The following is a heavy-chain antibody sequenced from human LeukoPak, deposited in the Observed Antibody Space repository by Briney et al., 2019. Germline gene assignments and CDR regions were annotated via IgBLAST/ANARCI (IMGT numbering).Heavy chain of an antibody. CDR1: GYTFTSYG. CDR2: ISAYNGNT. V-gene: IGHV1-18*01. J-gene: IGHJ5*02. CDR3: ARESYSGSSNWFDP. D-gene: IGHD1-26*01. Sequence: ASVKVSCKASGYTFTSYGISWVRQAPGQGLEWMGWISAYNGNTNYAQKLQGRVTMTRDTSTSTVYMELSSLRSEDTAVYYCARESYSGSSNWFDPWGQGTLVTVSS.